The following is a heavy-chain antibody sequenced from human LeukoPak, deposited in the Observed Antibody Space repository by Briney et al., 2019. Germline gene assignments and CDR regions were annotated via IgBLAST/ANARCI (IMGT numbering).Heavy chain of an antibody. V-gene: IGHV3-21*01. CDR3: ARDLAWGGY. CDR2: ITSSGSSM. CDR1: GFTFSSYS. D-gene: IGHD7-27*01. J-gene: IGHJ4*02. Sequence: KTGGSLRLSCPASGFTFSSYSMNWVRQAPGKGLEWVSSITSSGSSMYSADSVKGRLTISRDNAKNSLYLQMNSLRAEDTAVYYCARDLAWGGYWGQGTLVTVSS.